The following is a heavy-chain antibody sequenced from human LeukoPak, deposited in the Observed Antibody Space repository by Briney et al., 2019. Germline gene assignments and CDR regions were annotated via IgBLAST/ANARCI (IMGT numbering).Heavy chain of an antibody. V-gene: IGHV3-23*01. Sequence: ETLSLTCTVSGGSFSSSTYYWGWIRQAPGKGLEWVSSISGSGGGTYYADSVKGRFSISRDNSKNTLYLQMNSLRADDTAVYYCAKDSWQFAPDYYYYMDVWGKGTTVTVSS. CDR3: AKDSWQFAPDYYYYMDV. J-gene: IGHJ6*03. D-gene: IGHD2-15*01. CDR2: ISGSGGGT. CDR1: GGSFSSSTYY.